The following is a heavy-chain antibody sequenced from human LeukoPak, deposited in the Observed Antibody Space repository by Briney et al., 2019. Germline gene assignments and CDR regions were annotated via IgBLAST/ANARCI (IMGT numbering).Heavy chain of an antibody. D-gene: IGHD3-3*01. J-gene: IGHJ4*02. CDR2: ISWNSGSI. Sequence: GGSLRLSCAASGFTFDDYAMHWVRQAPGEGLEWVSGISWNSGSIGYADSVKGRFTISRDNSKNTLYLQMNSLRAEDTAVYYCAKDSEEGDDFWSGYYPHYWGQGTLVTVSS. CDR3: AKDSEEGDDFWSGYYPHY. CDR1: GFTFDDYA. V-gene: IGHV3-9*01.